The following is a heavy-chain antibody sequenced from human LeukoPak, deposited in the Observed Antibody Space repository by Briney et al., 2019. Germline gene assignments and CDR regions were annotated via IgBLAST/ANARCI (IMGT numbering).Heavy chain of an antibody. Sequence: PSETLSLTCTVSGGSVSSSSYYWGWIRQPPGKGLEWIGSIYYSGTTYYNPSLKSRVTISVDTSKNQFSLKLSSMTAADTAVYYCARADTYYYESSAYRQDNWFDPWGQGTLVTVSS. CDR3: ARADTYYYESSAYRQDNWFDP. CDR1: GGSVSSSSYY. CDR2: IYYSGTT. D-gene: IGHD3-22*01. V-gene: IGHV4-39*07. J-gene: IGHJ5*02.